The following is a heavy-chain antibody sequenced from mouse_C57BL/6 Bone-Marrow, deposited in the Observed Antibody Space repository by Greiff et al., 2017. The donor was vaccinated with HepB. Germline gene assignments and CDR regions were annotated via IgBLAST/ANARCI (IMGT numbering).Heavy chain of an antibody. CDR1: GFTFSDYG. J-gene: IGHJ2*01. CDR2: ISSGSSTT. D-gene: IGHD2-2*01. CDR3: ARHYGYARADY. V-gene: IGHV5-17*01. Sequence: EVKLMESGGGLVKPGGSLKLSCAASGFTFSDYGMHWVRQAPEKGLEWVAYISSGSSTTYYADTVKGRFTISRDNAKNTLCLQMTRLRSEDTAMYYCARHYGYARADYWGQGTTLTVSS.